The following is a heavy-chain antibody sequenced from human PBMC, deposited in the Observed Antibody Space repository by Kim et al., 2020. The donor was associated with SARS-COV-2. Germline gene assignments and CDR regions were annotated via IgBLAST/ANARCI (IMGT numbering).Heavy chain of an antibody. Sequence: GGSLRLSCVASGFSFRIYGMHWVRQAPVEGLEWVAIIWNDGSNEYYAESLKGRFTISRDNSKNTLYLQMNSLRAEDTAVYYCARDVGYYYYGMDVWGQGTTVTVSS. CDR2: IWNDGSNE. J-gene: IGHJ6*02. CDR1: GFSFRIYG. V-gene: IGHV3-33*01. D-gene: IGHD3-10*01. CDR3: ARDVGYYYYGMDV.